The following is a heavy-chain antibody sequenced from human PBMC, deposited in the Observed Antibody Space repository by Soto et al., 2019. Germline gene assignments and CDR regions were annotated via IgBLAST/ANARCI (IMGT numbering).Heavy chain of an antibody. CDR1: GFTFSSYA. V-gene: IGHV3-23*01. CDR2: VSGDGGRT. Sequence: GGSLRLSCAAAGFTFSSYAMNWVRQAPGKGLEWVSAVSGDGGRTFYVDSVKGRFTISRDNSKNTLYLQLNSLRAEDTAVYYCAKDRLSGWFGSFDSWGQGTLVTVSS. D-gene: IGHD6-19*01. J-gene: IGHJ4*02. CDR3: AKDRLSGWFGSFDS.